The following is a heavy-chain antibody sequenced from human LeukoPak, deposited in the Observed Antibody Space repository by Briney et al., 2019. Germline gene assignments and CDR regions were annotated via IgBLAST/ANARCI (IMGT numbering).Heavy chain of an antibody. V-gene: IGHV4-34*01. Sequence: SETLSLTCAVYGGSFSGYYWSWIRQPPGKGLEWIGEINHSGSTNYNPSLKSRVTISVDTSKNQFSLKLSSVTAADTAVYYYARGGYSGLTHWGQGTLVTVSS. J-gene: IGHJ4*02. D-gene: IGHD5-12*01. CDR2: INHSGST. CDR3: ARGGYSGLTH. CDR1: GGSFSGYY.